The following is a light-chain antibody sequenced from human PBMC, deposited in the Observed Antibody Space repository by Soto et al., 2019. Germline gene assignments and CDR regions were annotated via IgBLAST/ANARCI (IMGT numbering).Light chain of an antibody. CDR3: CSYAGSYTFVV. Sequence: QSALTQPRSVSGSPGQSVTISCTGTSSDVGGYNYVSWYQQHPGKAPKLMIYDVSKLPSGVTDRFSGSKSGNTASLTISGIQAEDEDDYYCCSYAGSYTFVVFGGGTKLTVL. CDR2: DVS. J-gene: IGLJ2*01. CDR1: SSDVGGYNY. V-gene: IGLV2-11*01.